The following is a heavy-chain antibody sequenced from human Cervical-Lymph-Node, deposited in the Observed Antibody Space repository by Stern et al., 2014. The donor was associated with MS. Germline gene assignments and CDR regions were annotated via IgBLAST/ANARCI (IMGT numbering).Heavy chain of an antibody. V-gene: IGHV3-48*02. Sequence: EVQLVESGGDLVQPGGSLXLSCAASGFTFSIHRMNWVRQAPGQGLEWVSYISSSSSTIHYADSMKGRFTNTRDNAKNSLYLQMNSLRDEDTAMYYCARHKYYYDSSAYDPWGQGTLVTVSS. CDR3: ARHKYYYDSSAYDP. D-gene: IGHD3-22*01. CDR2: ISSSSSTI. J-gene: IGHJ5*02. CDR1: GFTFSIHR.